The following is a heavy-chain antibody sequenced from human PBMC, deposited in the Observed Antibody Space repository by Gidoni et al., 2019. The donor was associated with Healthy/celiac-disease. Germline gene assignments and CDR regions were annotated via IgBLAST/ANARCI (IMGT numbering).Heavy chain of an antibody. D-gene: IGHD4-17*01. J-gene: IGHJ6*02. CDR1: GFTFSSYG. Sequence: QVQLVESGGGVVQPGRSLRLSCAASGFTFSSYGLPWVRQAPGKGLDGVAVIWYDGSNKYYADSVKGRFTISRDNSKNTLYLQMNSLRAEDTAVYYCARDGPNDYGASPYYYYGMDVWGQGTTVTVSS. V-gene: IGHV3-33*01. CDR3: ARDGPNDYGASPYYYYGMDV. CDR2: IWYDGSNK.